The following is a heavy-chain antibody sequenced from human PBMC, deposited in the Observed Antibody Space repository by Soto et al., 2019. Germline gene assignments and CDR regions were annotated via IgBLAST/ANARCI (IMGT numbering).Heavy chain of an antibody. D-gene: IGHD3-22*01. J-gene: IGHJ4*02. V-gene: IGHV3-64D*08. CDR1: GFTFSSYA. CDR2: ISSNGGST. Sequence: GGSLRLSCSASGFTFSSYAMHWVRQAPGKGLEYVSAISSNGGSTYYADSVKGRFTISRDNSKNTLYLQMSSLRAEDTAVYYCVKADYYDSSGYHSWGQGTLVTVSS. CDR3: VKADYYDSSGYHS.